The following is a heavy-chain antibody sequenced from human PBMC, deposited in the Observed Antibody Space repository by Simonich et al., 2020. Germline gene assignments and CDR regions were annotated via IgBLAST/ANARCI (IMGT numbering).Heavy chain of an antibody. Sequence: QVQLVQSGAEVKKPGASVKVSCKASGYTFTGYYMHWVRQAPGKGLEGMGWNNPNSGGTNDAQKFQGRVTMTRDTSISTAYMEMSRLRSDDTAVYYCARVRFEAFDIWGQGTMVTVSS. CDR3: ARVRFEAFDI. CDR1: GYTFTGYY. J-gene: IGHJ3*02. CDR2: NNPNSGGT. V-gene: IGHV1-2*02.